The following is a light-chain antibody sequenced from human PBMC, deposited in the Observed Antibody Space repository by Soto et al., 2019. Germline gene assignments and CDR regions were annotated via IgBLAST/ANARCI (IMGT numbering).Light chain of an antibody. CDR1: QSVSSN. V-gene: IGKV3-15*01. CDR2: GAS. CDR3: QQYHNWPLT. J-gene: IGKJ4*01. Sequence: DIVMTQSPDSLAVSLGERATLSCRASQSVSSNLAWYQQKPGQTPRLLIYGASTWATGVPARFSGSGSGTDFTLTINSLQSEDFAVYYCQQYHNWPLTFGGGTKVDIK.